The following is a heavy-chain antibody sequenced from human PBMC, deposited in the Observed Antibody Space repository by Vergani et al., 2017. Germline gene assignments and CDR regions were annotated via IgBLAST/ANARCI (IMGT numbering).Heavy chain of an antibody. J-gene: IGHJ4*02. CDR1: GFTFSGSA. CDR3: TRQIAAAGSFDY. D-gene: IGHD6-13*01. CDR2: IRSKANSYAT. Sequence: VQLVESGGGLVQPGGSLKLSCAASGFTFSGSAMHWVRQASGKGLEWVGRIRSKANSYATAYAASVKGRFTISRDDSKNTAYLQMNSLKTEDTAVYYCTRQIAAAGSFDYWGQGTLVTVSS. V-gene: IGHV3-73*01.